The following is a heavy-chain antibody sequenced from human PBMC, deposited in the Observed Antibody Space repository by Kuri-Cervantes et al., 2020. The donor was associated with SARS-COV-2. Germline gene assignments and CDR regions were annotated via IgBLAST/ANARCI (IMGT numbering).Heavy chain of an antibody. Sequence: SETLSLTCAVSGGSISSSNWWTWVRQPPGKGLEWIGEINHSGSTNYNPSLKSRVTIPVDTSKNQFSLKLSSVTAADTAVYYCARGRRGVPATVFDYWGQGTLVTVSS. CDR2: INHSGST. CDR3: ARGRRGVPATVFDY. V-gene: IGHV4-4*02. CDR1: GGSISSSNW. J-gene: IGHJ4*02. D-gene: IGHD2-2*01.